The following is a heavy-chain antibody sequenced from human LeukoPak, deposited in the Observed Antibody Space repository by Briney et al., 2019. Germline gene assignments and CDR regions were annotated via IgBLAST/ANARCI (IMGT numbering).Heavy chain of an antibody. CDR1: ESTPCTFW. D-gene: IGHD1-20*01. V-gene: IGHV3-74*01. CDR3: ASPFSYSYNC. J-gene: IGHJ4*02. CDR2: INSDGSST. Sequence: GGSLRLSCVASESTPCTFWMYWVRQAPGKGLVWVSRINSDGSSTGYADSVKGRFTISRDNAKNTLYLQMNSLRDEDTAVYYCASPFSYSYNCWGQGTLVTVSS.